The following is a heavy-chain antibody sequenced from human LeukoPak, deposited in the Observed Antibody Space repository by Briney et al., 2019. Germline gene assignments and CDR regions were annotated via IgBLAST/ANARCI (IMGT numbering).Heavy chain of an antibody. V-gene: IGHV5-51*01. J-gene: IGHJ6*02. CDR2: IYPGDSDT. Sequence: GESLKISCKGSGYSFTSYWIGWVRQMPGKGLEWMGLIYPGDSDTRYSPSFQGQVTISADKSISTAYLQWSSLKASDTAMYYCARRYCSGGSCYKGVYYYYGMDVWGQGTTVTVSS. CDR1: GYSFTSYW. CDR3: ARRYCSGGSCYKGVYYYYGMDV. D-gene: IGHD2-15*01.